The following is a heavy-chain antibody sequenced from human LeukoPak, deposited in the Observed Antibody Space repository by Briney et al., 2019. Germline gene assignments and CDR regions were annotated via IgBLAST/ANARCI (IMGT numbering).Heavy chain of an antibody. CDR1: GYTFTGYY. Sequence: GASVKVSCKASGYTFTGYYIHWVRQAPGQGLEWMGWINPHSGGTNYAQKFQGGVTMTRDTSITTAYMELSSRRSDDTAVYYCARDVGEYCSSTNCYASHYWGQGTLVTVSS. CDR3: ARDVGEYCSSTNCYASHY. D-gene: IGHD2-2*01. V-gene: IGHV1-2*02. CDR2: INPHSGGT. J-gene: IGHJ4*02.